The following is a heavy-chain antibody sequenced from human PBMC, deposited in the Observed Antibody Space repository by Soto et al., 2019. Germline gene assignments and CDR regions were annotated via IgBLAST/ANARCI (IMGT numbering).Heavy chain of an antibody. CDR1: GGSISSSNW. CDR2: IHHSGST. V-gene: IGHV4-4*02. Sequence: QVQLQESGPGLVKPSGTLSLTCAVSGGSISSSNWWSWLRQPPGKGLEWIGEIHHSGSTNYNPSPNSRVTFSVDKSKNQFSLKLSSVAAADTAVYYCAVKEAAAVHFDYWGQGTLVTVSS. D-gene: IGHD6-13*01. CDR3: AVKEAAAVHFDY. J-gene: IGHJ4*02.